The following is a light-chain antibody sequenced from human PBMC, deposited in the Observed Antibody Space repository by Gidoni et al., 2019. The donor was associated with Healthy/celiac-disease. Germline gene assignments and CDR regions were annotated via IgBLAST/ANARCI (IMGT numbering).Light chain of an antibody. V-gene: IGKV1-5*03. J-gene: IGKJ4*01. CDR1: QSISSW. CDR2: KAS. CDR3: QQYNRY. Sequence: DIQMTQSPSTLSASVGDRVTITCRASQSISSWLAWYQQKPGKSPKLLIYKASSLESEVPSRFSGSGSETEFTLTSSSLPPDDFATYYCQQYNRYFXRXTKVEIK.